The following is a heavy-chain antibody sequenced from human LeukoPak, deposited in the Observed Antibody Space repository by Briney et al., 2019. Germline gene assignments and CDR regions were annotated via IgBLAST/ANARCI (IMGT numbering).Heavy chain of an antibody. CDR2: IYTSGTT. CDR3: ARGRNCGGDCYYFAY. CDR1: GGSISTYC. Sequence: SETLSLTCTVSGGSISTYCWSWIRQPAGKGLEWIGRIYTSGTTNYNPSLKSRVTMSVDTSKNQFSLKLSSVTAADTAVHYCARGRNCGGDCYYFAYWGQGTLVTVSS. J-gene: IGHJ4*02. V-gene: IGHV4-4*07. D-gene: IGHD2-21*02.